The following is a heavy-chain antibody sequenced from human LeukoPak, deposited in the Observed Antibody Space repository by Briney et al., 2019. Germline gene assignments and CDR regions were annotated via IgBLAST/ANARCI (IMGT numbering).Heavy chain of an antibody. D-gene: IGHD1-26*01. J-gene: IGHJ3*02. CDR1: GYTFTGYY. V-gene: IGHV1-2*02. Sequence: ASVKVSCKASGYTFTGYYMHWVRQAPGQGLEWMGWINPNSGGTNYAQKFQGRVTMTRDTSISTAYMELSRLRSDDTAVYYCARDRWVGELLAFDIWGQGTMVTVSS. CDR3: ARDRWVGELLAFDI. CDR2: INPNSGGT.